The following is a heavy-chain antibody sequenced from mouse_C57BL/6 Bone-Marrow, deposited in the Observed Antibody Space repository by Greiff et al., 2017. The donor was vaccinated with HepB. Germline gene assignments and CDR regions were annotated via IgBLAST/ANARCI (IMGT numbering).Heavy chain of an antibody. D-gene: IGHD1-1*01. CDR1: GFTFSDYG. CDR3: ARGGLYGSSSYYFDY. J-gene: IGHJ2*01. Sequence: EVKLMESGGGLVKPGGSLKLSCAASGFTFSDYGMHWVRQAPEKGLEWVAYISSGSSTIYYADTVKGRFTISRDNAKNTLVLQMTSLRSEDTAMYYCARGGLYGSSSYYFDYWGQGTTLTVSS. CDR2: ISSGSSTI. V-gene: IGHV5-17*01.